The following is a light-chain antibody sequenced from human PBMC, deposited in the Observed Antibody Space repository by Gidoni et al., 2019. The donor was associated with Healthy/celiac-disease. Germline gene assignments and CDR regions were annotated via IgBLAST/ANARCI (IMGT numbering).Light chain of an antibody. CDR3: QQYYGTPIT. CDR2: WAS. CDR1: QSILYSSNNKNY. J-gene: IGKJ5*01. V-gene: IGKV4-1*01. Sequence: DIGMTQSPDSLAVSLGERATINCKSSQSILYSSNNKNYLAWYQQKPGQPPKLLIYWASTRESWVPDRFSGSGSGTDFTLTISSLQAEDVAVYYCQQYYGTPITFGQGTRLEIK.